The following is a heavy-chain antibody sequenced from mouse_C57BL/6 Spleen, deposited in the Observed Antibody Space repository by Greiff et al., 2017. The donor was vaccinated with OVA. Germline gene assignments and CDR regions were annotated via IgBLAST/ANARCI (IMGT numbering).Heavy chain of an antibody. CDR2: IDPENGDT. V-gene: IGHV14-4*01. D-gene: IGHD1-3*01. Sequence: EVQLQQSGAELVRPGASVKLSCTASGFNIKDDYMHWVKQRPEQGLEWIGWIDPENGDTEYASKFQGKATITADTSSNTAYLQLSSLTSEDTAVYYCTTTGESGYWGQGTTLTVSS. CDR3: TTTGESGY. J-gene: IGHJ2*01. CDR1: GFNIKDDY.